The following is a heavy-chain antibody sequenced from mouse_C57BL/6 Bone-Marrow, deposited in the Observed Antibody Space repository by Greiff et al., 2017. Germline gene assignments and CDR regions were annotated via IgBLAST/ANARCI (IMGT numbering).Heavy chain of an antibody. Sequence: EVKLVESGGDLVKPGGSLKLSCAASGFTFSSYGMSWVRQTPDKRLEWVATISSGGSYTYYPDSVKGRFTISRDNAKNTLYLQMSSLKSEDTAMXYCARHRFAMDYWGQGTSVTVSS. CDR1: GFTFSSYG. CDR2: ISSGGSYT. V-gene: IGHV5-6*01. J-gene: IGHJ4*01. CDR3: ARHRFAMDY.